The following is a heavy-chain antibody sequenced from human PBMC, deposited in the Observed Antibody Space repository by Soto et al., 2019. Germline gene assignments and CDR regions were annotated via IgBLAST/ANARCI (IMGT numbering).Heavy chain of an antibody. J-gene: IGHJ5*02. D-gene: IGHD6-13*01. CDR2: IYYSGST. CDR1: GGSVSSGSYY. V-gene: IGHV4-61*01. CDR3: ARDRSGIAAGGLGR. Sequence: QVQLQESGPGLVKPSETLSLTCTVSGGSVSSGSYYWSWIRQPPGKGLEWFGYIYYSGSTNYNPSLKRRVTESVDTSKNPFSLKLSSVTAADTAVYYCARDRSGIAAGGLGRWGHGALVTVSS.